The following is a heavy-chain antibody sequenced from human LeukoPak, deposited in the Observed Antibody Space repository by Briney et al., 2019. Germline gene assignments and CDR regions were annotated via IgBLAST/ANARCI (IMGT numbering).Heavy chain of an antibody. CDR3: ASHIVVVPAEDAFDI. J-gene: IGHJ3*02. V-gene: IGHV1-2*02. CDR1: GYTFTGYY. D-gene: IGHD2-2*01. CDR2: INPNSGGT. Sequence: ASVKVSCKASGYTFTGYYMHWVRQAPGQGLEWMGWINPNSGGTNYAQKFQGRVTMTRDTSISTAYVELSRLRSDDTAVYYCASHIVVVPAEDAFDIWGQGTMVTVSS.